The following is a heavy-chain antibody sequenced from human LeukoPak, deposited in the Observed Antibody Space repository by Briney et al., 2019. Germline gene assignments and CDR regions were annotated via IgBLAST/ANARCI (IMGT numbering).Heavy chain of an antibody. CDR1: GYTFTSYA. J-gene: IGHJ4*02. Sequence: ASVKVSCKASGYTFTSYAMHWVRQAPGQRLEWMGWINAGNGNTKYSQKFQGRVTITRDTSASTAYMELSSLRSEDTAVYYCATARDGEVAVAGNPPFDYWGQGTLVTVSS. CDR2: INAGNGNT. CDR3: ATARDGEVAVAGNPPFDY. D-gene: IGHD6-19*01. V-gene: IGHV1-3*01.